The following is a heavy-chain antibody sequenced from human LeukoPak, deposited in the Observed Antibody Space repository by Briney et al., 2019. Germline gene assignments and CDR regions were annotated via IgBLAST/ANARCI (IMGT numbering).Heavy chain of an antibody. CDR3: ARQSITMVRGVIPLGY. D-gene: IGHD3-10*01. Sequence: TSSETLSLTCAVSGYSISSGYYWGWIRQPPGKGLEWIGSIYHSGNTYYNPSLKSRVTISVDTSKNQFSLKLSSVTAADTAVYYCARQSITMVRGVIPLGYWGQGTLVTVSS. CDR2: IYHSGNT. J-gene: IGHJ4*02. V-gene: IGHV4-38-2*01. CDR1: GYSISSGYY.